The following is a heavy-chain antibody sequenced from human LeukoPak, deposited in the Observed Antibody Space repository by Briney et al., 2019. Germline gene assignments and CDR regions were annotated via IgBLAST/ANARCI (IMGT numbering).Heavy chain of an antibody. CDR2: IIGGAGGT. V-gene: IGHV3-23*01. J-gene: IGHJ4*02. D-gene: IGHD5-12*01. Sequence: GGTLRLSCAASGFSFSSHGMSWVRQAPGKGLEWVSGIIGGAGGTYYADSVKGRFTISRDDSKNTLYLQMKNLRAEDTAVYYCAKDGAWLRFDDWGQGILVTVSS. CDR3: AKDGAWLRFDD. CDR1: GFSFSSHG.